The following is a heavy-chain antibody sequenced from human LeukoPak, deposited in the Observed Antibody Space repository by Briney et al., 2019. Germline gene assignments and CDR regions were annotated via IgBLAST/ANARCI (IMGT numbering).Heavy chain of an antibody. CDR1: GGSISSYY. Sequence: PSETLSLTCTVSGGSISSYYWSWIRQPPGKGLEWIGYIYYSGSTNYNPSLKSRVTISVGTSKNQFSLKLSSVTAADTAVYYCARSSDRVLRFLEWSPPNFDYWGQGTLVTVSS. CDR3: ARSSDRVLRFLEWSPPNFDY. D-gene: IGHD3-3*01. V-gene: IGHV4-59*01. J-gene: IGHJ4*02. CDR2: IYYSGST.